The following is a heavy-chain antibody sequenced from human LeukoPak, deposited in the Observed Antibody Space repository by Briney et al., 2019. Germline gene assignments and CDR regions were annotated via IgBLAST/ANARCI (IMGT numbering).Heavy chain of an antibody. CDR3: AKDPGYYDSF. CDR1: GFTPSSYG. V-gene: IGHV3-30*02. D-gene: IGHD3-22*01. J-gene: IGHJ4*02. CDR2: IRYDGSNK. Sequence: TGGSLRLSCAASGFTPSSYGMHWVRQAPGKGLEWVAFIRYDGSNKYYADSVKGRFTISRDNSKNTLYLQMNSLRAEDTAVYYCAKDPGYYDSFWGQGTLVTVSS.